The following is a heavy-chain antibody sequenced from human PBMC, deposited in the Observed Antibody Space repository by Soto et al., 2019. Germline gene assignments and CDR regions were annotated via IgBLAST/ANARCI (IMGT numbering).Heavy chain of an antibody. J-gene: IGHJ4*02. V-gene: IGHV4-31*03. D-gene: IGHD3-10*01. CDR1: GGSISSGGYY. CDR2: IYYSGST. Sequence: SDTLSLTCTVSGGSISSGGYYWSWIRQHPGKGLEWIGYIYYSGSTYYNPSLKSRVTISVDTSKNQFSLKLSSVTAADTAVYYCARGAHMVRGVPHDYWGQGTLVTVSS. CDR3: ARGAHMVRGVPHDY.